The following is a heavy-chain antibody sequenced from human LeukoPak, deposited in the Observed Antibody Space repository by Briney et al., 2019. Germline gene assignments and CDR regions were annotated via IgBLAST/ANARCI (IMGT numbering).Heavy chain of an antibody. Sequence: PRGALRLSCAASGFTFSSYGIHWVRQAPRKGLEWVAVISYDGSNKYYAHSVKGRFTISRENSKNTLYLQMNSLTAGDTAAYYCAKDRQQLVRARVDYWGQGTLVTVSS. CDR2: ISYDGSNK. J-gene: IGHJ4*02. CDR3: AKDRQQLVRARVDY. D-gene: IGHD6-13*01. CDR1: GFTFSSYG. V-gene: IGHV3-30*18.